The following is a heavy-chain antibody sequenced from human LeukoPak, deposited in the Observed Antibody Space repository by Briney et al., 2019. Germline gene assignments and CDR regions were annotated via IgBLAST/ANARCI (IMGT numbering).Heavy chain of an antibody. J-gene: IGHJ4*02. Sequence: GGSLRLSCAASGFTFSSYAMSWVRQAPGKGLEWVSAISGSGGSTYYADSVKGRFTISRDNSKNTLYLQMNSLRAEDTAVYYCAKDVVGGAAAGTFTGPIDYWGQGTLVTVSS. CDR1: GFTFSSYA. CDR2: ISGSGGST. V-gene: IGHV3-23*01. CDR3: AKDVVGGAAAGTFTGPIDY. D-gene: IGHD6-13*01.